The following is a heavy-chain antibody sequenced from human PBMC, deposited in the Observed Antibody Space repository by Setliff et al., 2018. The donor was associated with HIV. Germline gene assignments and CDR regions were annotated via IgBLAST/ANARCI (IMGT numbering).Heavy chain of an antibody. CDR1: GGSISGSNYY. D-gene: IGHD5-18*01. CDR2: SYYSGST. V-gene: IGHV4-39*01. J-gene: IGHJ4*02. Sequence: PSETLSLTCTVSGGSISGSNYYWAWIRQPPGKGLEWIGSSYYSGSTYYNPSLKSRVTISVDTSKNQFSLKLSSVTAADTAIYYCATDTAMLQGGTEFWGQGTLVTVSS. CDR3: ATDTAMLQGGTEF.